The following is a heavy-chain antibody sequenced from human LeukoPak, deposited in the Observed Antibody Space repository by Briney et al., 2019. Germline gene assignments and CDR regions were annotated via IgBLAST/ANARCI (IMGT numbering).Heavy chain of an antibody. CDR3: TRMTTGHDY. V-gene: IGHV4-34*01. J-gene: IGHJ4*02. CDR1: GVSFDDYY. CDR2: INHSGYT. Sequence: SETLSFTCGVSGVSFDDYYWSWVRQTPGKGLEWLGEINHSGYTNDSPSLKSRVTLSIDTSRKQFSLNLRSVTVADAGIYYCTRMTTGHDYWGQGTLVTVSS. D-gene: IGHD4-17*01.